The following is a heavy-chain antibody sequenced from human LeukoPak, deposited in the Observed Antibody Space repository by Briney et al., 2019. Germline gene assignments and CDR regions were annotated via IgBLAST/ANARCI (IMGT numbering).Heavy chain of an antibody. CDR2: ISSNGGST. CDR1: GFTFSSFA. CDR3: AKDHVYGGADD. J-gene: IGHJ4*02. Sequence: GGSLRLSCSASGFTFSSFAMHWVRQAPGKGLEYLSSISSNGGSTYYADSVKGRFTISRDNSKNSLYLHMNSLRSEDTALYYCAKDHVYGGADDWGQGTLVTVSS. V-gene: IGHV3-64*04. D-gene: IGHD4-23*01.